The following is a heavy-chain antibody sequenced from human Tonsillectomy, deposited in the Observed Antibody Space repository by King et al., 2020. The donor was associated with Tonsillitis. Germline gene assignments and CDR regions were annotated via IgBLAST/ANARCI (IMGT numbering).Heavy chain of an antibody. CDR3: AKSWAPMRSPFDY. J-gene: IGHJ4*02. V-gene: IGHV3-23*04. Sequence: VQLVESGGGLVQPGGSLRLSCAASGFTFSSYAMSWVRQGPGKGLEWVSAISASGGSQYYADSVNGRCTISRDNSKNTLYLQRNSLRAEDTAVYYCAKSWAPMRSPFDYWGQGTLVTVSS. CDR1: GFTFSSYA. D-gene: IGHD3-22*01. CDR2: ISASGGSQ.